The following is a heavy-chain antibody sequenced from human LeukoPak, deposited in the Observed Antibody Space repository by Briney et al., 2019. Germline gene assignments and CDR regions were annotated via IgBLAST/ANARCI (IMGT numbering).Heavy chain of an antibody. CDR3: ARGYACDY. CDR1: GGTFSRYT. J-gene: IGHJ4*02. Sequence: SVKVSCKASGGTFSRYTINWVRQAPGQGLEWLGGISPLFGSANYAQNFQNRVTITADESTNTAYMELSSLRSDDTAIYYCARGYACDYWGQGTLVTVSS. V-gene: IGHV1-69*01. CDR2: ISPLFGSA. D-gene: IGHD3-16*01.